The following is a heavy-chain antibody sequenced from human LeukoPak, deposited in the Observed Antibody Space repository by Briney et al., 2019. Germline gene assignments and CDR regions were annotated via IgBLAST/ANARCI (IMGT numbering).Heavy chain of an antibody. CDR2: ISSSGDYT. V-gene: IGHV3-23*01. CDR1: QFTFSYYA. D-gene: IGHD3-10*01. J-gene: IGHJ4*02. CDR3: AKEIYAYGSRGFDY. Sequence: GGSLRISCSASQFTFSYYAMTWVRQAPGKGLEWVSGISSSGDYTYYADSVKGRFTISRDNYKNTLYLQLNSLRVEDTAVYYCAKEIYAYGSRGFDYWGQGNPVTVSS.